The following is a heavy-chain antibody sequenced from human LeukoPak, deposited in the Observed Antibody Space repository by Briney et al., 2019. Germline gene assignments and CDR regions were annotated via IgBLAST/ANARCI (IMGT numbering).Heavy chain of an antibody. CDR3: ARVDRSSGWHLLGY. CDR2: IKSKTDRGTT. Sequence: GGSLRLSCAASGFTFINAWMSWVRQAPGKGLEWVGRIKSKTDRGTTDYAAPVKGRFSISRDDSRNMVYMQMNSLRAEDTAVYYCARVDRSSGWHLLGYWGQGTLVTVSS. CDR1: GFTFINAW. D-gene: IGHD6-19*01. V-gene: IGHV3-15*01. J-gene: IGHJ4*02.